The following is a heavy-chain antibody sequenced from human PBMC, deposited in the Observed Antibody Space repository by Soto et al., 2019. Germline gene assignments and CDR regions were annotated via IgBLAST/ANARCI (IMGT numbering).Heavy chain of an antibody. CDR2: IYWNDDK. V-gene: IGHV2-5*01. D-gene: IGHD2-21*01. J-gene: IGHJ5*02. CDR1: GFSLSTSGVG. Sequence: QITLKESGPTLVKPTQTLTLTCTFSGFSLSTSGVGVGWIRQPPGKALEWLALIYWNDDKRYSPSLKSRLTITKDTSKNQLVLTMTNMDPVDTATYYCAHSSDSWRENWFDTWGQGTLVTVSS. CDR3: AHSSDSWRENWFDT.